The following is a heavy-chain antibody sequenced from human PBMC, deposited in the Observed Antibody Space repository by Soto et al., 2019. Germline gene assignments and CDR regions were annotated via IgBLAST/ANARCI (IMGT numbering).Heavy chain of an antibody. CDR1: GGSMGSYY. D-gene: IGHD3-10*01. J-gene: IGHJ5*02. V-gene: IGHV4-59*01. CDR2: IYYSGST. CDR3: ARYGSGSSVWFDP. Sequence: SETLSLTCTVSGGSMGSYYWSWIRQPPGKGLEWIGYIYYSGSTIYNPSLKSRVTISVDTSKNQFSLKLSSVTAADTAVYYCARYGSGSSVWFDPWGQGTLVTVS.